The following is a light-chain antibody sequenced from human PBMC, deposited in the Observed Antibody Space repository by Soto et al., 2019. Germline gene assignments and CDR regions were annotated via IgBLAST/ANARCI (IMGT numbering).Light chain of an antibody. Sequence: IVMTQSPATLSVSPGEGVTLSCRASQIVRSHLAWYQQKPGQPPRLLIYGASTRATGIPARFSGSGVGTEFTLTISSLQSEDFAVYYCQQYKNWPLFGQGTRLEIK. J-gene: IGKJ5*01. CDR2: GAS. CDR1: QIVRSH. CDR3: QQYKNWPL. V-gene: IGKV3-15*01.